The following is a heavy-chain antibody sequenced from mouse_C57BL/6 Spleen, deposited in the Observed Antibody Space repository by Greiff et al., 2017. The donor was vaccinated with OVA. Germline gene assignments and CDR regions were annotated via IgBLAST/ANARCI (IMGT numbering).Heavy chain of an antibody. Sequence: VQLQQSGPVLVKPGASVKMSCKASGYTFTDYYMNWVKQSHGKSLEWIGVINPYNGGTSYNQKFKGKAKLTVDKSSSTAYMELNSLTSEDSAVYYCARSGGVITTVEPFAYWGQGTLVTVSA. J-gene: IGHJ3*01. D-gene: IGHD1-1*01. CDR1: GYTFTDYY. CDR2: INPYNGGT. V-gene: IGHV1-19*01. CDR3: ARSGGVITTVEPFAY.